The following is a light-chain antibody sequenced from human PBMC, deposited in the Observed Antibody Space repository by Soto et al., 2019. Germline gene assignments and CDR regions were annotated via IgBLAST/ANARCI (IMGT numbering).Light chain of an antibody. CDR3: QQSFDTPLT. CDR1: QTIGDY. Sequence: DIPMTQSPSSLSASVGDRVTITCRASQTIGDYLNWYQQKPGKAPKLLIYAASILQSGVPSRFSGSGSGTDFTLTISSLQPADFATYSCQQSFDTPLTFGGGTRVEIK. CDR2: AAS. J-gene: IGKJ4*01. V-gene: IGKV1-39*01.